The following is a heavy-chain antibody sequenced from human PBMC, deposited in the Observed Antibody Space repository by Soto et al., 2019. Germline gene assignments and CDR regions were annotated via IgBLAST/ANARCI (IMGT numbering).Heavy chain of an antibody. V-gene: IGHV4-30-4*01. Sequence: SETLSLTCTVSGGSINNGDYYWNWISQPPGKGLEWLGYIYFSGDTYYKPSLRSRVSISLDMSKNQFSLKLSSVTAADTAVYYCAREVWLYGMDVWGQGTTVTVSS. D-gene: IGHD1-20*01. J-gene: IGHJ6*02. CDR1: GGSINNGDYY. CDR3: AREVWLYGMDV. CDR2: IYFSGDT.